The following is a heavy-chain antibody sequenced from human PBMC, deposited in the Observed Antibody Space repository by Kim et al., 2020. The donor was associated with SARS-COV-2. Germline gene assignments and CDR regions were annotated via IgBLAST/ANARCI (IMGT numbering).Heavy chain of an antibody. D-gene: IGHD3-10*01. CDR3: TPDKILWFGELGWFDP. Sequence: PVKGRFTHSRDDSNNTLYLQMNSPKPEDTAVYYCTPDKILWFGELGWFDPWGQGTLVTVSS. V-gene: IGHV3-15*01. J-gene: IGHJ5*02.